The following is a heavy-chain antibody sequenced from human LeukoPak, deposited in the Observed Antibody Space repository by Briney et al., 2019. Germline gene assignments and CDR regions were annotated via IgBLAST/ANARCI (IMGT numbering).Heavy chain of an antibody. J-gene: IGHJ6*03. CDR1: GFTFSSYS. CDR2: FSSSGGTT. V-gene: IGHV3-23*01. CDR3: ANGNRCTSPNCLGYYYFYMDV. D-gene: IGHD2-8*01. Sequence: GALRLSCAASGFTFSSYSMNWVRQAPGKGLEWVSGFSSSGGTTYYADSVKGRFTISRDNSKNTLYLQMNSLRAEDTAVYYCANGNRCTSPNCLGYYYFYMDVWGKGTTVTVSS.